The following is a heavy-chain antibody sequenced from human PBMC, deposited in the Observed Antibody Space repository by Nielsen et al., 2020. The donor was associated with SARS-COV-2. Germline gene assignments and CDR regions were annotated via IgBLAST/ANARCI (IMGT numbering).Heavy chain of an antibody. D-gene: IGHD3-9*01. J-gene: IGHJ5*02. CDR2: ISGSGGST. CDR1: GFTFSSYA. V-gene: IGHV3-23*01. Sequence: GESLKISCAASGFTFSSYAMSWVRQAPGKGLEWVSAISGSGGSTYYADSVKGRFTISRDNSKNTLYLQMNSLRAEDTAVYYCAKVAPSDTIFPNNWFDPWGQGTLVTVSS. CDR3: AKVAPSDTIFPNNWFDP.